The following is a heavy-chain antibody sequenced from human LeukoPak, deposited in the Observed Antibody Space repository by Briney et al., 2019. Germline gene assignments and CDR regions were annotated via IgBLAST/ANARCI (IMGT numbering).Heavy chain of an antibody. CDR3: ARAIAAAGTSVFWFDP. CDR2: IIPIFGTA. D-gene: IGHD6-13*01. J-gene: IGHJ5*02. Sequence: SVKVSCKASGGTLSSYAISWVRQAPGQGLEWMGGIIPIFGTANYAQKFQGRVTITTDESTSTAYMELSSLRSEDTAVYYCARAIAAAGTSVFWFDPWGQGTLVTVSS. V-gene: IGHV1-69*05. CDR1: GGTLSSYA.